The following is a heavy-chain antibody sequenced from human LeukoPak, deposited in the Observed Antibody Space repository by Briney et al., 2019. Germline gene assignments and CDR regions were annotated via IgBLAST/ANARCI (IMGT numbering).Heavy chain of an antibody. V-gene: IGHV1-18*01. CDR2: ISAYNGNT. Sequence: ASVKVSCQASGYTFTSYGISWVRQAPGPALEWMGWISAYNGNTNYAQKLQGRVTMTTDTSTSTAYMELRSLRSDDTAVYYCARIYGSGSYLAYWGQGTLVTVSS. J-gene: IGHJ4*02. CDR1: GYTFTSYG. CDR3: ARIYGSGSYLAY. D-gene: IGHD3-10*01.